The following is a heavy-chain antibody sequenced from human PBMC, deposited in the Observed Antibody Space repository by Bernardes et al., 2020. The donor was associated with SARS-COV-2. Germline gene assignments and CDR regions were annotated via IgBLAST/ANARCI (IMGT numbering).Heavy chain of an antibody. CDR2: ISGSGGST. CDR3: AKDTIYWYSDL. CDR1: GFTFGTYA. J-gene: IGHJ2*01. Sequence: GGSLRLSCAASGFTFGTYAMSWVRQAPGKGLEWVSAISGSGGSTFYADSVKGRFTISRDNSKNTLYLHMNSLRAEDTAVYYCAKDTIYWYSDLWGRGTLVTVSS. V-gene: IGHV3-23*01.